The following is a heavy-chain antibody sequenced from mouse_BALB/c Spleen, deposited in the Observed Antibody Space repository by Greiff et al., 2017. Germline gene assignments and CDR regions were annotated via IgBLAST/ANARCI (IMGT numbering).Heavy chain of an antibody. J-gene: IGHJ3*01. CDR1: GYTFTSYT. CDR3: ARSQIYYYGSSDWFAY. Sequence: QVQLQQSGAELARPGASVKMSCKASGYTFTSYTMHWVKQRPGQGLEWIGYINPSSGYTNYNQKFKDKATLTADKSSSTAYMQLSSLTSEDSAVYYCARSQIYYYGSSDWFAYWGQGTLVTVSA. V-gene: IGHV1-4*01. D-gene: IGHD1-1*01. CDR2: INPSSGYT.